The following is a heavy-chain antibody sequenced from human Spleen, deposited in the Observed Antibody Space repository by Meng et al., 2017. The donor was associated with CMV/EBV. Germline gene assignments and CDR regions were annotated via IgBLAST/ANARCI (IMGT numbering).Heavy chain of an antibody. J-gene: IGHJ4*02. CDR3: AKDGVGVSRGDFDY. D-gene: IGHD1-26*01. V-gene: IGHV3-23*01. CDR1: GFTFSNYV. CDR2: ISGSGGNT. Sequence: ASGFTFSNYVMAWVRHSPTKGLEWVASISGSGGNTYYGDSVEGRFTISRDNSKNTLSLQMDRLTAEDTAVYYCAKDGVGVSRGDFDYWGQGTLVTVSS.